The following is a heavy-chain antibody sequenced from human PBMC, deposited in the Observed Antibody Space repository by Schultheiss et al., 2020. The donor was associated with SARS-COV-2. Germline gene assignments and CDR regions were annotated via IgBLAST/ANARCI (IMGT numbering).Heavy chain of an antibody. CDR2: IYTSGST. CDR3: ARQYYYGSGTFDY. Sequence: SETLSLTCAVYGGSFSGYYWSWIRQPPGKGLEWIGRIYTSGSTNYNPSLKSRVTMSVDTSKNQFSLKLSSVTAADTAVYYCARQYYYGSGTFDYWGQGTLVTVSS. J-gene: IGHJ4*02. CDR1: GGSFSGYY. D-gene: IGHD3-10*01. V-gene: IGHV4-59*10.